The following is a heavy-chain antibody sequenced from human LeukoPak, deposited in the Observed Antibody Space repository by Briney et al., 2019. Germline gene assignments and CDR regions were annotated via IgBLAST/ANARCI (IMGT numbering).Heavy chain of an antibody. Sequence: SVKVSCKASGGTFSSYAISWVRQAPGQGLEWVGGIIPIFGTANYAQKFQGRVTITTDESTSTAYMELSSLRSEDTAVYYCATGGYSSGHYYYYYMDVWGKGTTVTVSS. CDR3: ATGGYSSGHYYYYYMDV. J-gene: IGHJ6*03. CDR1: GGTFSSYA. V-gene: IGHV1-69*05. CDR2: IIPIFGTA. D-gene: IGHD6-25*01.